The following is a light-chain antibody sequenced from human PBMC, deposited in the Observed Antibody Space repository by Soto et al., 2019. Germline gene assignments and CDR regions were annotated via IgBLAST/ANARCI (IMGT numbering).Light chain of an antibody. CDR1: QGISSY. V-gene: IGKV1-9*01. J-gene: IGKJ1*01. CDR3: QQYYSFTWT. CDR2: AAS. Sequence: IQFTPSPSSLSASVGDRVTITCRASQGISSYLGWYQQKSGKAPNLLIYAASTLQSGVPSRFSGGGSGTDFTLTISSLKTEDFATYYCQQYYSFTWTVGKGTKVDIK.